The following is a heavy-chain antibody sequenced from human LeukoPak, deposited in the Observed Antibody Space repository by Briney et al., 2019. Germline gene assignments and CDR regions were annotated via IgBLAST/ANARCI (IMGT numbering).Heavy chain of an antibody. CDR3: ASRSSIWSGYQDTLYYFDS. D-gene: IGHD3-3*01. Sequence: SETLSLTCTVSGGSISRYYWSWIRQPPGKRLEWIGHIYYSGSTNYNPSLKSRVTISVDTSKNQFSLKLSSVTAADTAVYYCASRSSIWSGYQDTLYYFDSWGQGTLVTVSS. V-gene: IGHV4-59*01. CDR1: GGSISRYY. CDR2: IYYSGST. J-gene: IGHJ4*02.